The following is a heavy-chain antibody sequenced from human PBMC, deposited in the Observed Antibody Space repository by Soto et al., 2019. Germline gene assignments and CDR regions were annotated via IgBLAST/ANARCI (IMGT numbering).Heavy chain of an antibody. CDR1: GFTFDDYA. J-gene: IGHJ6*02. CDR3: AKQKGDILTGKNTYYYYGMDV. CDR2: ISWNSGSI. D-gene: IGHD3-9*01. V-gene: IGHV3-9*01. Sequence: PGGSLRLSCAASGFTFDDYAMHWVRQAPGKGLEWVSGISWNSGSIGYADSVKGRFTISRDNAKNSLYLQMNSLRAEDTALYYCAKQKGDILTGKNTYYYYGMDVWGQGTTVTV.